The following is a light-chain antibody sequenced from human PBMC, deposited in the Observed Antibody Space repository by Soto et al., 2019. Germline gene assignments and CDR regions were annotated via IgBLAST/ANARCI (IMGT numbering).Light chain of an antibody. V-gene: IGLV2-14*03. CDR2: DVS. CDR1: SSEVGGYNY. Sequence: QSVLTQPASVSGSPGQWITISFTGTSSEVGGYNYVSWFQQHPGKAPKLMIYDVSNRPSGISNRFSGSKSGNTASLTISGLQAEDEADYYCSSYTTSSTYVFGTGTKVTVL. J-gene: IGLJ1*01. CDR3: SSYTTSSTYV.